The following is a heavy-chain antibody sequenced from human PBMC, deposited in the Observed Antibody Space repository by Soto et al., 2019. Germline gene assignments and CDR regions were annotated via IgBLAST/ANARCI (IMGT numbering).Heavy chain of an antibody. D-gene: IGHD6-19*01. CDR2: IYPGDSDT. J-gene: IGHJ4*02. CDR1: GYTFSNNW. V-gene: IGHV5-51*01. Sequence: GESLKISCKASGYTFSNNWIGWVRQMPGKGLEWMAMIYPGDSDTRHSPPFQGQVTMSVDKSINTAYLHWSSLKASDTAIYYCIKLPPGYTSAEGFEYWGQGTQVTASS. CDR3: IKLPPGYTSAEGFEY.